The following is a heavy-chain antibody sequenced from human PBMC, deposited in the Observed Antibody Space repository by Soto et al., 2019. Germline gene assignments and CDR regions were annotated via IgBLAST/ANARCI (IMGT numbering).Heavy chain of an antibody. CDR1: GGSFSGYY. CDR3: ARHRIVVVPAAMPDYYYYMDV. J-gene: IGHJ6*03. CDR2: IYYSGST. V-gene: IGHV4-59*08. D-gene: IGHD2-2*01. Sequence: SETLSLTCAVYGGSFSGYYWSWIRQPPGKGLEWIGYIYYSGSTNYNPSLKSRVTISVDTSKNQFSLKLSSVTAADTAVYYCARHRIVVVPAAMPDYYYYMDVWGKGTTVTVSS.